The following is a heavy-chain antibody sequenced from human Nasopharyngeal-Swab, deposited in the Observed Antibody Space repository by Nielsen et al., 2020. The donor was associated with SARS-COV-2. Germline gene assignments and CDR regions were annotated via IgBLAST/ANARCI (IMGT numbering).Heavy chain of an antibody. CDR2: IIPILGIA. J-gene: IGHJ4*02. D-gene: IGHD4-17*01. V-gene: IGHV1-69*02. Sequence: WVRQAPGQRLEWMGRIIPILGIANYAQKFQGRVTITADKSTSTAYMELSSLRSEDTAVYHCAATVTTGSYDFDYWGQGTLVTVSS. CDR3: AATVTTGSYDFDY.